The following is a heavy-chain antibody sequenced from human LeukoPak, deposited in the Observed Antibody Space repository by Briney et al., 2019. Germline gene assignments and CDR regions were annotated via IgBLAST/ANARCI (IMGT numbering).Heavy chain of an antibody. CDR3: ARGVGDFWSGPYYYSMDV. D-gene: IGHD3-3*01. CDR2: MNPNSGNT. V-gene: IGHV1-8*01. CDR1: GYTFTSYD. Sequence: ASVKVSCKASGYTFTSYDINWVRQATGQGLEWMGWMNPNSGNTGYAQKFQGRVTMTRNTSISTAYMELSSLRSEDTAVYYCARGVGDFWSGPYYYSMDVWGKGTTVTVSS. J-gene: IGHJ6*03.